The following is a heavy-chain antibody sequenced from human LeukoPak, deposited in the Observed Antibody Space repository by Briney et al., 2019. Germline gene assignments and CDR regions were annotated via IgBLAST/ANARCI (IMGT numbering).Heavy chain of an antibody. CDR2: IKQDGSEK. J-gene: IGHJ6*03. D-gene: IGHD2-2*02. V-gene: IGHV3-7*01. Sequence: GGSLRLSCAASGFTFSSYWMSWVRQVPGPGLEWVSNIKQDGSEKYYVDSVKGRFTISRDNAKNSLYLQMNSLRAEDTAVYYCARLRFDCSSTSCYKSRYYYMDVWGKGTTVTVSS. CDR3: ARLRFDCSSTSCYKSRYYYMDV. CDR1: GFTFSSYW.